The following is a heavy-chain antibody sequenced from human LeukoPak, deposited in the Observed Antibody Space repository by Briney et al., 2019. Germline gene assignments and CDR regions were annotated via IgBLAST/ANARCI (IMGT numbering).Heavy chain of an antibody. D-gene: IGHD4-17*01. CDR1: GFTLSDYY. J-gene: IGHJ5*02. Sequence: SGGSLRLSCAASGFTLSDYYMNWIRQAPGKGLEWVSYISGSGNTIYYADSVKGRFSISRDNAKNSLYLEMNSLRAEDTAVYYCTRGSNGDYVAWGQGSLVTVSS. V-gene: IGHV3-11*01. CDR2: ISGSGNTI. CDR3: TRGSNGDYVA.